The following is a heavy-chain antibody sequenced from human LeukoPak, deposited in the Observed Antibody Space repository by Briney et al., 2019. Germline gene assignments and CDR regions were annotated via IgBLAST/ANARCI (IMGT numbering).Heavy chain of an antibody. D-gene: IGHD4-17*01. CDR3: ARVTVLETKGATFDY. CDR1: GFTFRNYG. J-gene: IGHJ4*02. Sequence: PGGSLRLSCAASGFTFRNYGMSWVRQPPGKGLEWLANIKPDGGEKYYVDSVKGRFTISRDNVKSALYLQMDSLRAEDAPVYYCARVTVLETKGATFDYWGQGSLVTVSS. CDR2: IKPDGGEK. V-gene: IGHV3-7*01.